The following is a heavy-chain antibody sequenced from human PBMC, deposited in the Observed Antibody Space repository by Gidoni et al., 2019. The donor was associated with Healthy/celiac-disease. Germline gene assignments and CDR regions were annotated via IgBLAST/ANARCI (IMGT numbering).Heavy chain of an antibody. J-gene: IGHJ5*02. D-gene: IGHD3-10*01. Sequence: QVQLQQWGAGLLKPSETLSLTCAVYGGSFSGYYWSWIRQPPGKGLEWIGEINHSGSTNYNPSLKSRVTISVDTSKNQFSLKLSSVTAADTAVYYCAREAHYYGSGSYYNTWGQGTLVTVSS. CDR1: GGSFSGYY. V-gene: IGHV4-34*01. CDR3: AREAHYYGSGSYYNT. CDR2: INHSGST.